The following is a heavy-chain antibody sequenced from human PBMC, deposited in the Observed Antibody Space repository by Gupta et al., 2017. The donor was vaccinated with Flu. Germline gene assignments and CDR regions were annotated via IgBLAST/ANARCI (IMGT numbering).Heavy chain of an antibody. J-gene: IGHJ6*02. V-gene: IGHV1-46*01. CDR2: INPSGPST. D-gene: IGHD2-2*02. Sequence: IHWVRQAPGQGPEWMGMINPSGPSTNYAQDFEGRVTMTRDTSTSTVYMELTSLRSGDTAVYFCARGSLYGLDDWGPGATVIVSS. CDR3: ARGSLYGLDD.